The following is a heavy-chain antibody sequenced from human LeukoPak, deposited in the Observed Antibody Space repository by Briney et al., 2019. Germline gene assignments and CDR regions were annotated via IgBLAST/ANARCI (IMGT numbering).Heavy chain of an antibody. CDR2: IHYSGSS. V-gene: IGHV4-59*01. CDR1: GVSINSYF. Sequence: PSETLSLTCSVSGVSINSYFSSWIRQPPGKGLEWIGYIHYSGSSNYNSSLKSRVTIAVDTSKNQFSLRLTSVTAADTAVYYCARVITSGYSYSYYYMDFGGRGTTVTVSS. D-gene: IGHD3-22*01. J-gene: IGHJ6*03. CDR3: ARVITSGYSYSYYYMDF.